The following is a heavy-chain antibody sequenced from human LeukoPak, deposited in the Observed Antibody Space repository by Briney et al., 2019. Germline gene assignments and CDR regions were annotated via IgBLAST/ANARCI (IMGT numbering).Heavy chain of an antibody. V-gene: IGHV3-7*01. Sequence: PGGSLGLSCAASGFTFTHSWMSWVRQAPGKGLEWVANIKQDGSEKYYVHSVEGRFTISRDNTKNSLSLQMNSLRGEDTAVYYCVRALGSSSADSWGQGTLVTVSS. CDR1: GFTFTHSW. J-gene: IGHJ4*02. CDR2: IKQDGSEK. D-gene: IGHD6-6*01. CDR3: VRALGSSSADS.